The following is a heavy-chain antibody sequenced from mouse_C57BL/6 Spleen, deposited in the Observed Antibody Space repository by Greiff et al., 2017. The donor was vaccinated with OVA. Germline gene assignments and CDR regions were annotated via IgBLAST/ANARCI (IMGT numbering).Heavy chain of an antibody. Sequence: QVQLQQSGPELVKPGASVKISCKASGYAFSSSWMNWVKQRPGKGLEWIGRIYPGDGDTNYNGQLKGKATLTADKSSSTAYMQLSSLTSEDSAVYFCARGAYYSNNFDYWGQGTTLTVSS. CDR2: IYPGDGDT. CDR3: ARGAYYSNNFDY. J-gene: IGHJ2*01. V-gene: IGHV1-82*01. D-gene: IGHD2-5*01. CDR1: GYAFSSSW.